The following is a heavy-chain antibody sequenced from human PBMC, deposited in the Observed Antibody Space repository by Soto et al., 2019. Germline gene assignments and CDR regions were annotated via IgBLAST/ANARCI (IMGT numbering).Heavy chain of an antibody. Sequence: EVQLVESGGGLVQPGGSLRLSCAASGFTFSSYSMNWVRQAPGKGLEWVSYISSSSSTIYYADSVKGRFTISRDNAKNSLYLQMKRQRDQDTAVYYCARDNDPRYYEYVWGSYRLNYFDYWGQGNLVTVSS. CDR2: ISSSSSTI. J-gene: IGHJ4*02. CDR3: ARDNDPRYYEYVWGSYRLNYFDY. D-gene: IGHD3-16*02. V-gene: IGHV3-48*02. CDR1: GFTFSSYS.